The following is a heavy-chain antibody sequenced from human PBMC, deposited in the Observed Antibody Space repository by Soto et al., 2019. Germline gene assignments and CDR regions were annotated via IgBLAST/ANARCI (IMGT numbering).Heavy chain of an antibody. CDR3: ARSLVVPDAPYYYYGMDV. CDR1: GFPFSSYS. D-gene: IGHD2-2*01. CDR2: ISSSSSYI. J-gene: IGHJ6*02. V-gene: IGHV3-21*01. Sequence: SLRLSCAASGFPFSSYSMNWVRQAPGKGLEWVSSISSSSSYIYYADSVKGRFTISRDNAKNSLYLQMNSLRAEDTAVYYCARSLVVPDAPYYYYGMDVWGQGTTVTVSS.